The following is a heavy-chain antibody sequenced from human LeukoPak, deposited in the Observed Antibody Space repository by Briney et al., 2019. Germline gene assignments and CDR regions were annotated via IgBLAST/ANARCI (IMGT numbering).Heavy chain of an antibody. V-gene: IGHV3-30*18. Sequence: GSLRLSCATSGFSLSRNGMHWVRQAPGKGLEWVAVISYDGSNKYYADSVKGRFTISRDNSKNTLYLQMNSLRAEDTAVYYCAKGAYDSSGYYFFDYWGQGTLVTVSS. CDR2: ISYDGSNK. D-gene: IGHD3-22*01. J-gene: IGHJ4*02. CDR3: AKGAYDSSGYYFFDY. CDR1: GFSLSRNG.